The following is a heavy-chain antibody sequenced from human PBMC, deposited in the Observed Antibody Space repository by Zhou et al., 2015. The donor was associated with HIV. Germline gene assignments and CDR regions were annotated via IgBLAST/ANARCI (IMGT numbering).Heavy chain of an antibody. CDR1: GYTFIRYG. Sequence: QVQLVQSGAEVKKPGASVKVSCKASGYTFIRYGISWVRQAPGQGPEWMGWISTYNGNTAYAQKLQDRVTMTTDTSTSTAYMELRSLTSDDTAVYYCARDRGGATRPGWRYFDLWGRGTLVIVSS. D-gene: IGHD1-26*01. CDR3: ARDRGGATRPGWRYFDL. CDR2: ISTYNGNT. V-gene: IGHV1-18*01. J-gene: IGHJ2*01.